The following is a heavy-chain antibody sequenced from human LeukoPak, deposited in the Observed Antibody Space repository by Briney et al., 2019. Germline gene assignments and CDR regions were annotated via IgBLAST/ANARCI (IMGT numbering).Heavy chain of an antibody. CDR1: GYSISSGYY. CDR3: ASGIATWVY. D-gene: IGHD6-13*01. V-gene: IGHV4-38-2*02. Sequence: PSETLSLTCTVSGYSISSGYYWGWIRQPPGKGLEWIGSIYHSGSTYHNPSLKSRVTISVDTSKNQFSLKLNSVAAADTAVYYCASGIATWVYWGQGTLVTVSS. CDR2: IYHSGST. J-gene: IGHJ4*02.